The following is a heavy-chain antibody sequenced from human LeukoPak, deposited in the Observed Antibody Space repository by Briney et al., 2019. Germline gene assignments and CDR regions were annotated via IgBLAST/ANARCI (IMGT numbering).Heavy chain of an antibody. CDR3: TTDKAWWAPGSYFEF. D-gene: IGHD2-8*02. CDR1: GFTFSHAW. Sequence: GGSLRLSCGGSGFTFSHAWMSWVRQAPGKGLEWVGRLKSNPDGGTTDYGAPVKGRFSISRDDSKSTLYLQMNSLHTDDTAVYYCTTDKAWWAPGSYFEFWGQGSLVTVSS. J-gene: IGHJ4*02. V-gene: IGHV3-15*01. CDR2: LKSNPDGGTT.